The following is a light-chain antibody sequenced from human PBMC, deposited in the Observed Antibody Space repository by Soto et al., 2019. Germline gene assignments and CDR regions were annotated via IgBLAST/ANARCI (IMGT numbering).Light chain of an antibody. J-gene: IGLJ3*02. V-gene: IGLV1-40*01. Sequence: QSVLTQPPSVSGAPGQRVSISCTGGRSNIGAGYDVQWYQQFPGTAPKLLIFDNNDRPSGVPDRFSGSKSGTSASLAITGLQAEDEADYYCLLSYSGARVFGGGTKLTVL. CDR1: RSNIGAGYD. CDR3: LLSYSGARV. CDR2: DNN.